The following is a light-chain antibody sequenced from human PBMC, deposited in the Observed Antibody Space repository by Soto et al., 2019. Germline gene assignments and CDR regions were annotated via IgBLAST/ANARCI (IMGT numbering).Light chain of an antibody. CDR3: GTWDTSLSAGV. V-gene: IGLV3-1*01. Sequence: SYELTQPPSVSVSPGQTASITCSGDNLGEKYAWWYRQKTGQSPVLVIYQDTKRPSGIPERFSGSNSGNTATLTISGTQAMDEADYYCGTWDTSLSAGVFGGGTKLTVL. CDR2: QDT. J-gene: IGLJ3*02. CDR1: NLGEKY.